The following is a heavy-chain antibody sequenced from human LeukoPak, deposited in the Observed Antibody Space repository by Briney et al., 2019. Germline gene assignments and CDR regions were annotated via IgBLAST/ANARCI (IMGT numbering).Heavy chain of an antibody. V-gene: IGHV3-33*01. Sequence: GGSLRPSCAASGFTFSNYGMHWVRQAPGKGLEWVAVIWYDGSNRYYADSVKGRFTISRDNSKNMLYLQMNSLRVEDTAVYYCARRPSLGYSYGPNYYYGMDVWGQGTTVTVSS. D-gene: IGHD5-18*01. J-gene: IGHJ6*02. CDR1: GFTFSNYG. CDR2: IWYDGSNR. CDR3: ARRPSLGYSYGPNYYYGMDV.